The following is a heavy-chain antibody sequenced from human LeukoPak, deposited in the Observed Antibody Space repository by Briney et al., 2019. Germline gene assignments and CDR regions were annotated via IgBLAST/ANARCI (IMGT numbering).Heavy chain of an antibody. V-gene: IGHV4-59*08. D-gene: IGHD5-12*01. CDR3: ARQGGGYD. Sequence: SETLSLTCTVSGGSISRHYWMWIRQPPGKGLEWLGYNYYTGSTNYNSSLGGRITILIDTSKNQFSLTLTSVTAADTAVYYCARQGGGYDWGQGILVTVSS. CDR1: GGSISRHY. J-gene: IGHJ4*02. CDR2: NYYTGST.